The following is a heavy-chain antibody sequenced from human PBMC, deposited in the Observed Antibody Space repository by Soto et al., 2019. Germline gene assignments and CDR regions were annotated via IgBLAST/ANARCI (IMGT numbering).Heavy chain of an antibody. CDR1: GCSLSSND. CDR3: ARGPSSLTRFDY. Sequence: ALRGSCAASGCSLSSNDMHWVRQAPGKGLQRVAVISYDGSNKYYGHSVKGRFTISRDNSKNTLYLQMNCLRAEDTAVYYCARGPSSLTRFDYWGQGTLVTVSS. V-gene: IGHV3-30-3*01. J-gene: IGHJ4*02. D-gene: IGHD2-2*01. CDR2: ISYDGSNK.